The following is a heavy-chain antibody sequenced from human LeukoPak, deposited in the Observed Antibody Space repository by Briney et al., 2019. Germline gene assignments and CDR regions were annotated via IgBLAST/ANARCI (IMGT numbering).Heavy chain of an antibody. V-gene: IGHV3-23*01. CDR2: ITGSDDTT. Sequence: GGSLRLSCAASGFTFSSDAMTWVRQAPGEGLEWVSTITGSDDTTYYADSVKGRFTISRDNAKNSLYLQMNSLRAEDTALYYCARGPSVGSGWSPDLWGQGTLVTVSS. CDR3: ARGPSVGSGWSPDL. J-gene: IGHJ5*02. CDR1: GFTFSSDA. D-gene: IGHD6-19*01.